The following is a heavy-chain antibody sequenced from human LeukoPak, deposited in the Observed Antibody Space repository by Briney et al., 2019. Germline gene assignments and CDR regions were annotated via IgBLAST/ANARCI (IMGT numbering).Heavy chain of an antibody. D-gene: IGHD3-22*01. J-gene: IGHJ4*02. CDR3: ASGEGYYMDY. CDR2: INHSGST. Sequence: SETLSLTCAVYGGSFSGYYWSWIRQPPGKGLEWIGEINHSGSTNYNPSLKSRVTISVDTSKNQFSLKLSSVTAADTAVYYCASGEGYYMDYWGQGTLVTVSS. V-gene: IGHV4-34*01. CDR1: GGSFSGYY.